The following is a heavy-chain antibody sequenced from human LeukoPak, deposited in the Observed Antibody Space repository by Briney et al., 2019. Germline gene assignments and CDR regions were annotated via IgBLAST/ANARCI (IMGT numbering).Heavy chain of an antibody. CDR1: GGSISSYY. J-gene: IGHJ6*02. V-gene: IGHV4-59*12. CDR2: IYYSGST. Sequence: PSETLSLTCTVSGGSISSYYWSWIRQPPGKGLEWIGYIYYSGSTNYNPSLKSRVTISVDTSKNQFSLKLSSVTAADTAVYYCALPSVYYYGMDVWGQGTTVTVSS. CDR3: ALPSVYYYGMDV.